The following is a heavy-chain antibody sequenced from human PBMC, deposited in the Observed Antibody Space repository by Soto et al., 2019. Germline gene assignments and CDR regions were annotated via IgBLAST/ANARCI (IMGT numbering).Heavy chain of an antibody. J-gene: IGHJ6*02. CDR3: ARDLWGYCGTACYPLDV. CDR2: IYYTGNT. CDR1: GGSISSSSYY. V-gene: IGHV4-39*07. Sequence: SETLSLTCTVSGGSISSSSYYWGWIRQPPGKGPEWIGSIYYTGNTFYNPALKSRVTISVDTSKNQFSLKLNSVTAADTAVYYCARDLWGYCGTACYPLDVWGQGTTVTVSS. D-gene: IGHD2-21*02.